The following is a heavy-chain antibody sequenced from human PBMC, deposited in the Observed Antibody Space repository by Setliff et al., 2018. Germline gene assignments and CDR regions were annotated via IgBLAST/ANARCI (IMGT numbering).Heavy chain of an antibody. CDR3: VRGQGPRTVVAIPFDH. D-gene: IGHD3-22*01. CDR2: ISGYNGFI. J-gene: IGHJ4*02. V-gene: IGHV1-18*01. CDR1: GYSLNTYG. Sequence: GASVKVSCKASGYSLNTYGISWVRQAPGQGLEWMGWISGYNGFIIYAQKFQGRVTMTTDTSTSTAYMGLTSLTSDDTALYYCVRGQGPRTVVAIPFDHWGQGTLVTVSS.